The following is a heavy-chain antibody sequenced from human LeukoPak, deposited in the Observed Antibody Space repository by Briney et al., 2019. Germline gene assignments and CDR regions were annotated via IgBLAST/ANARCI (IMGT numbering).Heavy chain of an antibody. V-gene: IGHV3-23*01. CDR1: GFTFSSYA. J-gene: IGHJ4*02. D-gene: IGHD2-15*01. CDR3: AFQVGGPQGDYFDY. Sequence: GGSLRFSCAASGFTFSSYAMSWVRQAPGKGLEWVSAISGSGGSTYYADSVKGRFTISRDNSKNTLYLQMNSLRAEDTAVYYCAFQVGGPQGDYFDYWGQGTLVTVSS. CDR2: ISGSGGST.